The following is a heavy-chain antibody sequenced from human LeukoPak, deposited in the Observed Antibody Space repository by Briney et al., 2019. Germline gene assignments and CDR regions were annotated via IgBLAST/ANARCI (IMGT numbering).Heavy chain of an antibody. J-gene: IGHJ4*02. CDR2: INPNSGGT. CDR3: ARVGCYESSGYYEY. V-gene: IGHV1-2*06. Sequence: GSVKVSCKASGYTFTGYYMHWVRQAPGQGLEWMGRINPNSGGTNYAQKFQGRVTMTRDTSISTVYMELSRLRSDDTAVYYCARVGCYESSGYYEYWGQGTLVTVSS. D-gene: IGHD3-22*01. CDR1: GYTFTGYY.